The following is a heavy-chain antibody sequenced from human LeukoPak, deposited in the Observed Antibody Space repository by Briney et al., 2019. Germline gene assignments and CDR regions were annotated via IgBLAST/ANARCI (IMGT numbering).Heavy chain of an antibody. CDR3: AKDHHIVMGTVIHYYFDP. CDR1: GFTFSSYS. D-gene: IGHD2-21*02. CDR2: ISSSSSYI. V-gene: IGHV3-21*04. J-gene: IGHJ5*02. Sequence: GGSLRLSCAASGFTFSSYSMNWVRQAPGKGLEWVSSISSSSSYIYYADSVRGRFTISRDNSKNTLYLQMNSLRAEDTAIYYCAKDHHIVMGTVIHYYFDPWGQGTLVTVSS.